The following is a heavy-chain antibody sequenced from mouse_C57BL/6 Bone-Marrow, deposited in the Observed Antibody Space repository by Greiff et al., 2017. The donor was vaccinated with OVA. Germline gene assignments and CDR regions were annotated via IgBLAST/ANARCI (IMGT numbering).Heavy chain of an antibody. CDR3: ARHEGLLRGFDY. CDR1: GYTFTEYT. J-gene: IGHJ2*01. D-gene: IGHD1-1*01. CDR2: FYPGSGSI. Sequence: VQRVESGAELVKPGASVKLSCKASGYTFTEYTIHWVKQRSGQGLEWIGWFYPGSGSIKYNEKFKDKATLTADKSSSTVYMELSRLTSEDSAVYFCARHEGLLRGFDYWGQGTTLTVSS. V-gene: IGHV1-62-2*01.